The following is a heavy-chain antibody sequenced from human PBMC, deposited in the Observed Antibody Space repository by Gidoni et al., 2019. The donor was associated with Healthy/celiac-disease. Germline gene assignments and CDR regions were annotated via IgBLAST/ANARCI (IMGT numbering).Heavy chain of an antibody. J-gene: IGHJ3*02. D-gene: IGHD1-26*01. CDR2: INAGNGNT. CDR3: ARWAGAKGAFDI. V-gene: IGHV1-3*01. Sequence: QVQLVQSGAEVKKPGASVKVSCKASGYTFTSYAMHWVRQAPGQRLEWMGWINAGNGNTKYSQKFQGRVTITRDTSASTAYMELSSLRSEDTAVYYCARWAGAKGAFDIWGQGTMVTVSS. CDR1: GYTFTSYA.